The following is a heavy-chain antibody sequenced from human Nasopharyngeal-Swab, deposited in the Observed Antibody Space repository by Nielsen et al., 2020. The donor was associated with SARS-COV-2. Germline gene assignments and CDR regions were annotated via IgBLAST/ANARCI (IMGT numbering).Heavy chain of an antibody. V-gene: IGHV3-35*01. J-gene: IGHJ4*02. CDR1: GFTFSNSD. Sequence: GESLKISCAASGFTFSNSDMNWVHQAPGKGLEWVSGVSWNGSRTHYADSVKGRFIISRDNSRNTLYLQMNSLRAEDTALYYCARGVDYYDSSGYYRGGFDYWGQGTLVTVSS. CDR3: ARGVDYYDSSGYYRGGFDY. CDR2: VSWNGSRT. D-gene: IGHD3-22*01.